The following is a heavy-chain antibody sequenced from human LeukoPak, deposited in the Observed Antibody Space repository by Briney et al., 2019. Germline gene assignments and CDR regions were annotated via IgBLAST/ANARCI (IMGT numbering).Heavy chain of an antibody. Sequence: GGSLRLSCAASGFTFSSYGMHWVRQAPGKGLEWVAFIRYDGSNKYYADSVKGRFTISRDNSKNTLYLQMNSLRADDTAVYYCAKGSESDYDFWSGETLDYWGQGTLVTVSS. CDR2: IRYDGSNK. V-gene: IGHV3-30*02. J-gene: IGHJ4*02. CDR3: AKGSESDYDFWSGETLDY. D-gene: IGHD3-3*01. CDR1: GFTFSSYG.